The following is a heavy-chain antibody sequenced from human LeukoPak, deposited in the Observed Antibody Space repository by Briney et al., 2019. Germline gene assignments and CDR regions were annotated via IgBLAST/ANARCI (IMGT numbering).Heavy chain of an antibody. D-gene: IGHD4-23*01. V-gene: IGHV4-4*07. CDR2: IYSSGS. Sequence: SETLSLTCTVSGGSISSYYLSWIRQPAGKGLEWIGRIYSSGSNYNPSLKSRVTISADTSTNQVSLTLSSVTAADTAVYYCARDYGGSVDYWGQGTLVTVSS. CDR1: GGSISSYY. J-gene: IGHJ4*02. CDR3: ARDYGGSVDY.